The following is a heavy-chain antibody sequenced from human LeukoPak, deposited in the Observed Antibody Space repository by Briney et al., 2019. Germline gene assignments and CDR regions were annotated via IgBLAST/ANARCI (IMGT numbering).Heavy chain of an antibody. Sequence: QAGGSLRLSCAASGFTFSSYAMSWVRQAPGKGLEWVSAISGSGGSTYYADSVKGRFTISRDNSKNTLYLQMNSLRAEDTAVYYCAKNHYDILTVDYWGQGTLVTVSS. V-gene: IGHV3-23*01. CDR2: ISGSGGST. D-gene: IGHD3-9*01. CDR1: GFTFSSYA. J-gene: IGHJ4*02. CDR3: AKNHYDILTVDY.